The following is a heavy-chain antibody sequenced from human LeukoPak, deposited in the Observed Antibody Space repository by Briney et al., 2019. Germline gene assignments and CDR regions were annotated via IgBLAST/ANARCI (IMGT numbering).Heavy chain of an antibody. CDR3: AKVGPLSSTTGLGTDY. CDR1: GFTFSSYW. CDR2: IKQDGSEK. D-gene: IGHD2/OR15-2a*01. Sequence: PGGSLRLSCAASGFTFSSYWMSWVRQAPGKGLEWVANIKQDGSEKYYVDSVKGRFTISRDNAENSLYLQVNSLGDEDTAVYYCAKVGPLSSTTGLGTDYWGQGTLVTVSS. V-gene: IGHV3-7*01. J-gene: IGHJ4*02.